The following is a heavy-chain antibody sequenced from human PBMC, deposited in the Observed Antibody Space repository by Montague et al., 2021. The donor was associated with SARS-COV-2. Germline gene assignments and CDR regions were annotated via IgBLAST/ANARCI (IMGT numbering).Heavy chain of an antibody. D-gene: IGHD1-1*01. CDR3: ARHAPFSDNYRRYPFNFDF. CDR1: GGAISTSSFH. V-gene: IGHV4-39*01. Sequence: SETLSLTCTVSGGAISTSSFHWGWVRQSPGKGLEWIATIYFSGSAYYNPSPKSRVSISIDTSKNKFSLQLTSVTAADTAVYYYARHAPFSDNYRRYPFNFDFWGQGTLVTVSS. J-gene: IGHJ4*02. CDR2: IYFSGSA.